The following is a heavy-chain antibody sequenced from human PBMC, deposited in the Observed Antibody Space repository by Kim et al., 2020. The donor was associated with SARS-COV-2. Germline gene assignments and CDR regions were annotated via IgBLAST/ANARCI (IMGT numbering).Heavy chain of an antibody. D-gene: IGHD4-17*01. V-gene: IGHV4-34*01. CDR2: INHSGST. CDR3: ARGTTVTNYYYYGMDV. CDR1: GGSFSGYY. Sequence: SETLSLTCAVYGGSFSGYYWSWIRQPPGKGLEWIGEINHSGSTNYNPSLKSRVTISVDTSKNQFSLKLSSVTAADTAVYYCARGTTVTNYYYYGMDVWGQGTTVTVSS. J-gene: IGHJ6*02.